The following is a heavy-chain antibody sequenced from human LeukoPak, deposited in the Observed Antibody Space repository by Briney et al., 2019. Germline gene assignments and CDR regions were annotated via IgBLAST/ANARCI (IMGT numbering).Heavy chain of an antibody. J-gene: IGHJ4*02. Sequence: GRSLRLSCAASGFTFSSYGMHWVRQAPGKGLEWVAVISYDGSNKYYADSVKGRFTISRDNSKNTLYLQMNSLRAEDTAVYYCAEGERHPTYDILTGFFQYWGQGTLVTVSS. V-gene: IGHV3-30*18. CDR2: ISYDGSNK. D-gene: IGHD3-9*01. CDR1: GFTFSSYG. CDR3: AEGERHPTYDILTGFFQY.